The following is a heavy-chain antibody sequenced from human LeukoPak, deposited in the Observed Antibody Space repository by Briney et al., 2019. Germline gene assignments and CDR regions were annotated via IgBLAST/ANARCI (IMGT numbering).Heavy chain of an antibody. CDR1: GYTFTSYD. CDR2: MNPNSGNT. J-gene: IGHJ6*02. CDR3: ARGYYDSSGYPGAAVYYYGMDV. Sequence: ASVKVSCTASGYTFTSYDINWVRQATGQGLEWMGWMNPNSGNTGYAQKFQGRVTMTRNTAISTAYMELSSLRSEDTAVYYCARGYYDSSGYPGAAVYYYGMDVWGQGTTVTVSS. D-gene: IGHD3-22*01. V-gene: IGHV1-8*01.